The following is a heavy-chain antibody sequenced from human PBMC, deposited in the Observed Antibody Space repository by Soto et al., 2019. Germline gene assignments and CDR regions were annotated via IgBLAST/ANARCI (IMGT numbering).Heavy chain of an antibody. Sequence: EVQLLESGGGLVQPGGSLRLSCAASGFTFSSYAMSWVRQAPGKGLEWVSAITGGGGGTYYANSVKGRFTISRDNSKNTLYLQLNSLRAEDTAVYYCAKDSNGDYYVRGCYYRHRDDYWGQGTLVTVSS. D-gene: IGHD3-22*01. J-gene: IGHJ4*02. CDR2: ITGGGGGT. CDR1: GFTFSSYA. CDR3: AKDSNGDYYVRGCYYRHRDDY. V-gene: IGHV3-23*01.